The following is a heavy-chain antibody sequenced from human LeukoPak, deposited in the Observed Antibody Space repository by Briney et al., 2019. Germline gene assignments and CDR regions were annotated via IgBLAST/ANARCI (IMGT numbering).Heavy chain of an antibody. CDR1: GGSISSGSYY. CDR2: IYSSGST. CDR3: ARWDTVSWYFDL. V-gene: IGHV4-61*02. Sequence: SLTLSLTCTVSGGSISSGSYYWSWIRQPAGKGLEWVGRIYSSGSTDYNPSLKSRVTVSVDTSKNQFSLKLNSVTAADTAVYYCARWDTVSWYFDLWGRGTLVTVSS. D-gene: IGHD5-18*01. J-gene: IGHJ2*01.